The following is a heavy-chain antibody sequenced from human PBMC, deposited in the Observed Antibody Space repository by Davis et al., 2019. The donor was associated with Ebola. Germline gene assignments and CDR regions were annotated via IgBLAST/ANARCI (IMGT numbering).Heavy chain of an antibody. Sequence: AASVKVSCKASGYTFTSYYMHWVRQATGQGLEWMGWMNPNSDNTGYPQKFQGRVTMTRNTSISTAYMELSSLRSEDTAVYYCARGYGVAADWGQGTLVTVSS. CDR3: ARGYGVAAD. D-gene: IGHD2-15*01. V-gene: IGHV1-8*02. CDR2: MNPNSDNT. CDR1: GYTFTSYY. J-gene: IGHJ4*02.